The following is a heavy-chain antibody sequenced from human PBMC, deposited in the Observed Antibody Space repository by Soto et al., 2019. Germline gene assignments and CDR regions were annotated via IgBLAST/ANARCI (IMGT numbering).Heavy chain of an antibody. CDR3: ARLYSGYSNPGKNAYFDY. CDR1: GFTVSSNY. V-gene: IGHV3-53*01. Sequence: TGGSLRLSCAASGFTVSSNYMSWVRQAPGKGLEWVSVIYSGGSTYYADSVKGRFTISRDNSKNTLYLQMNSLRAEDTAVYYCARLYSGYSNPGKNAYFDYWGQGTLVTVSS. D-gene: IGHD5-12*01. CDR2: IYSGGST. J-gene: IGHJ4*02.